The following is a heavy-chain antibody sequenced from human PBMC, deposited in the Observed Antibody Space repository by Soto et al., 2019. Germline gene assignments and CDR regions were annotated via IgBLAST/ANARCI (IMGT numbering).Heavy chain of an antibody. D-gene: IGHD3-16*02. CDR2: ISAYNGNT. CDR3: ARAPPYVWGSYRVNYYYYGMDV. J-gene: IGHJ6*02. V-gene: IGHV1-18*01. Sequence: ASVKVSCKASGYTFTSYGISWVRQAPGQGLEWMGWISAYNGNTNYAQKLQGRVTMTTDTSTSTAYMELGSLRSDDTAVYYCARAPPYVWGSYRVNYYYYGMDVWGQGTTVTVSS. CDR1: GYTFTSYG.